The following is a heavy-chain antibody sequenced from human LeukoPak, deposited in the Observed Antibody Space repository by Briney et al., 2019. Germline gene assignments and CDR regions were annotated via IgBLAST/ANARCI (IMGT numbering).Heavy chain of an antibody. CDR1: GFTFSSYG. Sequence: GGSLRLSCAASGFTFSSYGMHWVRQAPGKGLEWVSVISYDGSNKYYADSVKGRFTISRDNSKNTLYLQMNSLRAEDTAVYYCAKENCSSTSCYLDGYSSSWVYWGQGTLVTVSS. V-gene: IGHV3-30*18. CDR2: ISYDGSNK. J-gene: IGHJ4*02. CDR3: AKENCSSTSCYLDGYSSSWVY. D-gene: IGHD2-2*01.